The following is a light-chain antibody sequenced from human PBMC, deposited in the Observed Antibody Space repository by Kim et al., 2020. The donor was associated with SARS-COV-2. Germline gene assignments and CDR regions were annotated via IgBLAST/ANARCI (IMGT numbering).Light chain of an antibody. V-gene: IGKV1-33*01. CDR3: QQYDNFPFT. Sequence: ASVGDRVTITCRASQSISSYLNWYQQKPGKAPKLLIYAASSLQSGVPSRFSGSGSGTDFTFTISSLQPEDIATYFCQQYDNFPFTFGPGTKVDIK. CDR1: QSISSY. CDR2: AAS. J-gene: IGKJ3*01.